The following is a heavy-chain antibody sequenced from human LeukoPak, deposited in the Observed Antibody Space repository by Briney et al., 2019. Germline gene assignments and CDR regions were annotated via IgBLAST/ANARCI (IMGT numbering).Heavy chain of an antibody. CDR3: VRRGDSSGYYYGH. D-gene: IGHD3-22*01. J-gene: IGHJ4*02. V-gene: IGHV3-48*01. CDR2: ISSSSDSI. Sequence: GGSLRLSCGASGFIFSSYSMDWVRQAPGRGLEWLSYISSSSDSIYYADSVKSRFTISRDNAQNSLYLQMNSLRAEDTAVYYCVRRGDSSGYYYGHWGQGTLVTVSS. CDR1: GFIFSSYS.